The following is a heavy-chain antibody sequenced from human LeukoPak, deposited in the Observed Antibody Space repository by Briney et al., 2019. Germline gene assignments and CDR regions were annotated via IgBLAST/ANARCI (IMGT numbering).Heavy chain of an antibody. J-gene: IGHJ4*02. CDR3: AKEYKRMIGDFDY. V-gene: IGHV3-30*02. Sequence: GGSLRLSCAASGFTFSNYGIHWVRQAPGKGLEWVAFIRYDGSDEYYADSVKGRFTISRDNSKNTLYLQMNSLRAEDTAVYYCAKEYKRMIGDFDYWGQGTLVTVSS. CDR1: GFTFSNYG. CDR2: IRYDGSDE. D-gene: IGHD3-22*01.